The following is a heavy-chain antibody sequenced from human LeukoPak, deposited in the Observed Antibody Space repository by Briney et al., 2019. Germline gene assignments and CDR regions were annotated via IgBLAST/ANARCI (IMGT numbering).Heavy chain of an antibody. CDR2: SRNKGRGYST. CDR3: TREKGVGATTEDY. Sequence: PGGSLRLSCAASGFTFSDHHMDWVRQAPGKGLEWVGRSRNKGRGYSTVFAASVAGRFTISRDESKNSSFLQMNSLKIEDTAVYYCTREKGVGATTEDYWGQGTLVTVSS. D-gene: IGHD1-26*01. CDR1: GFTFSDHH. V-gene: IGHV3-72*01. J-gene: IGHJ4*02.